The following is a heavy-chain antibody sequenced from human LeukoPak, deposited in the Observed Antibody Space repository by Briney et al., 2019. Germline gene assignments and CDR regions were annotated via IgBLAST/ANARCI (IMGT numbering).Heavy chain of an antibody. CDR3: ARSTVATIRGGYSSGPYYYYMDV. D-gene: IGHD5-12*01. CDR2: IYYSGST. J-gene: IGHJ6*03. V-gene: IGHV4-39*01. CDR1: GGSISSSNYY. Sequence: PSETLSLTCTVSGGSISSSNYYWGWIRQPPGKGLEWIGSIYYSGSTYYNPSLKSRVIISVDTSENQFSLKLRSVTAADTAVYYCARSTVATIRGGYSSGPYYYYMDVWGKGTTVTVSS.